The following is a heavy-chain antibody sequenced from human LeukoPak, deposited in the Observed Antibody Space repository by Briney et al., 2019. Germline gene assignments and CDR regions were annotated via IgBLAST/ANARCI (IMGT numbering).Heavy chain of an antibody. CDR3: AREGTAGTNLNWFDP. Sequence: KPSETLSLTCTVSGGSISSYYWSWIRQPPGKGLEWIGYISYSGSTNFNPSLQSRVPISVDTSKNQFSLKLSSVTAADTAVYYCAREGTAGTNLNWFDPWGQGTLVTVSS. J-gene: IGHJ5*02. D-gene: IGHD1-1*01. CDR2: ISYSGST. CDR1: GGSISSYY. V-gene: IGHV4-59*01.